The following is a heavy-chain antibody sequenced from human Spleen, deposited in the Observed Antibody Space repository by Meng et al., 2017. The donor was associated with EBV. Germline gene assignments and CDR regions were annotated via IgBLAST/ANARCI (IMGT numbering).Heavy chain of an antibody. Sequence: QITLKESGPNLVKPTQTLTLTCTFSGFSLNSSGVGVGWIRQPPGKALEWLALIYWDDDKQYKPSLKTRLTITKDTSKNQVVLTMTNMDPVDTATYYCAHSPDDGYNIDQWGQGTLVTVSS. V-gene: IGHV2-5*02. D-gene: IGHD5-24*01. CDR1: GFSLNSSGVG. J-gene: IGHJ4*02. CDR2: IYWDDDK. CDR3: AHSPDDGYNIDQ.